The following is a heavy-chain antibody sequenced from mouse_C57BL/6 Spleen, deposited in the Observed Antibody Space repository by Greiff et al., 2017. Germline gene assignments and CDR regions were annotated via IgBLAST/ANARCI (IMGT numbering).Heavy chain of an antibody. CDR2: IDPETGGT. D-gene: IGHD3-3*01. CDR1: GYTFTDYE. V-gene: IGHV1-15*01. J-gene: IGHJ2*01. Sequence: QVQLQQPGAELVKPGASVTLSCKASGYTFTDYEMHWVKQTPVHGLEWIGAIDPETGGTAYNQKFKGKAILTADKSSSTAYMELRSLTSEDSAVYYCTREGPYFDYWGQGTTLTVSS. CDR3: TREGPYFDY.